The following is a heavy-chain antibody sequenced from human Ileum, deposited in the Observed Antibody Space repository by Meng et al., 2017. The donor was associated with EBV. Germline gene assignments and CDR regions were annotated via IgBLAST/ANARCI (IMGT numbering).Heavy chain of an antibody. CDR3: ASYSEGGGGLGY. CDR2: SFSSGSP. J-gene: IGHJ4*02. Sequence: SSTNMLKPPQALSLPCVVPGAAIRSGVSHWSGLPQAPGKGLEGIGYSFSSGSPYSNPSLKNRITMSVDTSKNQFSLNLKSVTAADTAVYYCASYSEGGGGLGYWGQGTLVTVSS. V-gene: IGHV4-30-4*01. CDR1: GAAIRSGVSH. D-gene: IGHD2-15*01.